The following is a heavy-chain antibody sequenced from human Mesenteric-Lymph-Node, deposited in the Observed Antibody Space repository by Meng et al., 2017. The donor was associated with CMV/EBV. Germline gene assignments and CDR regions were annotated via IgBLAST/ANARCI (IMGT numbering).Heavy chain of an antibody. CDR1: GDSLSIHTW. J-gene: IGHJ4*02. CDR2: SHHTEIT. D-gene: IGHD3-9*01. CDR3: ARFTITPSVFDY. V-gene: IGHV4-4*02. Sequence: AVSGDSLSIHTWWSWVRQTPEKGMEWIGESHHTEITNYNQYLKGRVDISVDKSKNQFSLKLYFVTAADTAVYYCARFTITPSVFDYWGQGALVTVSS.